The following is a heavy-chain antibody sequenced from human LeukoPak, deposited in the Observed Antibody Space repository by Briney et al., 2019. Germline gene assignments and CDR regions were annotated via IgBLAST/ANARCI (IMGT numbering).Heavy chain of an antibody. D-gene: IGHD6-19*01. CDR2: IYNGGST. J-gene: IGHJ4*02. Sequence: GGSLRLSCAASGFTVSSSYISWVRQAPGKGLEWVSVIYNGGSTNYADSVKGRFTISRDNSKNTLYLQMNSLRAEDTAVCYCARASQWLAFDYWGQGTLVTVSS. CDR3: ARASQWLAFDY. CDR1: GFTVSSSY. V-gene: IGHV3-66*01.